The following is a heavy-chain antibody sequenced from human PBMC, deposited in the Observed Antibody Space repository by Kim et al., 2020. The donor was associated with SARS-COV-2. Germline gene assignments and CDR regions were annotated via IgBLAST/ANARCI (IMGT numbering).Heavy chain of an antibody. Sequence: GGSLRLSCAASGFTFSSYSMNWVRQAPGKGLEWVSSISSSSSYIYYADSVKGRFTISRDNAKNSLYLQMNSLRAEDTAVYYCARGVVELLPVGFDYWGQGTLVTVSS. CDR1: GFTFSSYS. CDR2: ISSSSSYI. CDR3: ARGVVELLPVGFDY. J-gene: IGHJ4*02. D-gene: IGHD1-26*01. V-gene: IGHV3-21*01.